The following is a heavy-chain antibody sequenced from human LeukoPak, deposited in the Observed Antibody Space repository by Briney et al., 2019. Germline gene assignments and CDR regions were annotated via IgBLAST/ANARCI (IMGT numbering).Heavy chain of an antibody. CDR1: GFTFGDYA. CDR3: AKEAIAVADDAEYFQH. CDR2: ISGSGGST. Sequence: GGSLRLSCTASGFTFGDYAMSWFRQAPGKGLEWVSAISGSGGSTYYADSVKGRFTISRDNSKNTLYLQMNSLRAEDTAVYYCAKEAIAVADDAEYFQHWGQGTLVTVSS. J-gene: IGHJ1*01. D-gene: IGHD6-19*01. V-gene: IGHV3-23*01.